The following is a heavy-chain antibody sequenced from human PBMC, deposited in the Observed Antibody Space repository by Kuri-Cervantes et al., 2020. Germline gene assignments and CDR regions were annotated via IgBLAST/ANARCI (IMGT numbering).Heavy chain of an antibody. CDR1: GFTFSSYS. Sequence: ETLSLTCAASGFTFSSYSMNWVRQAPGKGLEWVSYISSSSSTIYYADSVKGRFTISRDNSKNTLYLQMNSLRAEDTAVYYCAKSRNYYDSSGFSYWGQGTLVTVSS. J-gene: IGHJ4*02. CDR2: ISSSSSTI. V-gene: IGHV3-48*01. D-gene: IGHD3-22*01. CDR3: AKSRNYYDSSGFSY.